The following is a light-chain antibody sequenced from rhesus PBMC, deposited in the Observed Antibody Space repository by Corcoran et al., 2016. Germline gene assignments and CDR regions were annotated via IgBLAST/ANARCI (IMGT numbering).Light chain of an antibody. V-gene: IGKV2-78*01. Sequence: DIVMTQTPLSLPVTPGEPASISCRSSQSLLHCGGKIYLYWFLQKPGQSPHLLIHEGSNRDSGVPDRFSGSGSGTDVTLKISRVEAEDVGVYYCMQGVQLPYSFGQGTKVEIK. CDR2: EGS. CDR3: MQGVQLPYS. CDR1: QSLLHCGGKIY. J-gene: IGKJ2*01.